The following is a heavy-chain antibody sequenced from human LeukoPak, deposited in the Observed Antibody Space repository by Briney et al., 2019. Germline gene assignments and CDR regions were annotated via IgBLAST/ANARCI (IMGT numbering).Heavy chain of an antibody. CDR2: ISSSSSYI. Sequence: GGSLRLSCAASRFTFSTYGVHWVRKAPGKGLEWVSSISSSSSYIYYADSVKGRFTISRDNAKNSLYLQMNSLRAEDTAVYYCARDPEVYCSGGSCYFDYWGQGTLVTVSS. CDR3: ARDPEVYCSGGSCYFDY. J-gene: IGHJ4*02. V-gene: IGHV3-21*01. D-gene: IGHD2-15*01. CDR1: RFTFSTYG.